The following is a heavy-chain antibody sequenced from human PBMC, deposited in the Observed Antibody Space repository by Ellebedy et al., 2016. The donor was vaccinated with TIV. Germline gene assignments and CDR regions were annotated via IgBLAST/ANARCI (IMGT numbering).Heavy chain of an antibody. D-gene: IGHD5-18*01. V-gene: IGHV3-23*01. Sequence: GESLKISCAASGFTFSSYAMSWVRQAPVKVLEWVSTISGSGGSTYYADPVKGRFTISRDNSKNTLYLQMNSLRAEDTAVYYCAKGGGDKAMVDYNGMDVWGQGTTVTVSS. CDR1: GFTFSSYA. CDR2: ISGSGGST. CDR3: AKGGGDKAMVDYNGMDV. J-gene: IGHJ6*02.